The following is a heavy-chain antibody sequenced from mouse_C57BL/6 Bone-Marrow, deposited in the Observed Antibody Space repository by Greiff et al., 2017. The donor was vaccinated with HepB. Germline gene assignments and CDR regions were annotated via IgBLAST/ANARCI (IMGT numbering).Heavy chain of an antibody. J-gene: IGHJ1*03. CDR3: ARNFYYGSSYRYFDV. V-gene: IGHV1-69*01. Sequence: QVHVKQPGAELVMPGASVKLSCKASGYTFTSYWMHWVKQRPGQGLEWIGEIDPSDSYTNYNQKFKGKSTLTVDKSSSTAYMQLSSLTSEDSAVYYCARNFYYGSSYRYFDVWGTGTTVTVSS. CDR1: GYTFTSYW. CDR2: IDPSDSYT. D-gene: IGHD1-1*01.